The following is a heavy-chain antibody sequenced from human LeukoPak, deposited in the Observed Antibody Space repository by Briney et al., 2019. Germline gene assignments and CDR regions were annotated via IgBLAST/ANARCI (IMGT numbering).Heavy chain of an antibody. Sequence: SETLSLTCTVSGGSISSSSYYWGWIRQPPGQGLEWIGTIYYSGSTYYNPSLNSRVTISLDTSENQFSLKLSSVTAADTAVYYCARRDPGGYCSTGSCLTYYYYMDVWGKGTTVTVSS. CDR2: IYYSGST. D-gene: IGHD2-15*01. CDR3: ARRDPGGYCSTGSCLTYYYYMDV. J-gene: IGHJ6*03. CDR1: GGSISSSSYY. V-gene: IGHV4-39*01.